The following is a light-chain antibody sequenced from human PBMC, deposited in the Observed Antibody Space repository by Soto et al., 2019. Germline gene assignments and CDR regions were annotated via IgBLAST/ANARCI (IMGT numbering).Light chain of an antibody. J-gene: IGLJ2*01. Sequence: QSALTQPPSASGSPGQSVTISCTGPSSDVGGHNYISWYQQHPGKAPKLIIYEVNKRPSGVPDRFSGSKSGNTASLTVSGLQAEDEAHYHCSSFAGSNNLFGGGTKLTVL. CDR2: EVN. CDR1: SSDVGGHNY. CDR3: SSFAGSNNL. V-gene: IGLV2-8*01.